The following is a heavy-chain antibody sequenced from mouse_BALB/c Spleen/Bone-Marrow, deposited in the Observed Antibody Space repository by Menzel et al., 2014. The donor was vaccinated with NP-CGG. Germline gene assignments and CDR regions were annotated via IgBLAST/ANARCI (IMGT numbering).Heavy chain of an antibody. V-gene: IGHV1-61*01. Sequence: QVQLQQSGAELVRPGASVKLSCKASGYSFTSYWMNWVKQRPGQGLEWIGMIHPSGSETRLNQKFKDKATLTVDKSYSTAYMQLSSPTSEDSAVYYCARRERTGMNYWGQGTTITVSS. CDR3: ARRERTGMNY. D-gene: IGHD4-1*01. J-gene: IGHJ2*01. CDR1: GYSFTSYW. CDR2: IHPSGSET.